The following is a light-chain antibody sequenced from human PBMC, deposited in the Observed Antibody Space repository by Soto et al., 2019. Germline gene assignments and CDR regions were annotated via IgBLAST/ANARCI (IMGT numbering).Light chain of an antibody. CDR1: QSVSTN. Sequence: MSQSPATLSVSPGEGATLSCRASQSVSTNLAWYQQKPGQAPRLLIYGASNRATGIPDRFSGSGSGTDFTLTISRLEPEDFAVYYCQQYGSSPRTFGRGTKVDIK. CDR2: GAS. CDR3: QQYGSSPRT. V-gene: IGKV3-20*01. J-gene: IGKJ4*02.